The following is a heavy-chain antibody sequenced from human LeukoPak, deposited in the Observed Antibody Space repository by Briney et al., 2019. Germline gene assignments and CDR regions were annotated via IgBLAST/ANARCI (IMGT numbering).Heavy chain of an antibody. CDR3: ARVDTASDVLDY. Sequence: SETLSLTCTVSGGAISSHYWSWIRQPAGKGLEWIGRIYTSGSTNYNPSLKSRVTMSVDTSKNQFSLKLSSVTAADTAVYYCARVDTASDVLDYWGQGTLVTVSS. CDR2: IYTSGST. J-gene: IGHJ4*02. CDR1: GGAISSHY. V-gene: IGHV4-4*07. D-gene: IGHD5-18*01.